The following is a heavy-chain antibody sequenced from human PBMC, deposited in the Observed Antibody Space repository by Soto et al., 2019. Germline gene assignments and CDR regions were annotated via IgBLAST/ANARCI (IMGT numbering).Heavy chain of an antibody. Sequence: QVQLVQSGAEVKKPGASVKVSCKASGYTFTSYAMHWVRQAPGQRLEWMGWINAGNGNTKYSQKFQGRVTIPRDTSASTAYRELSSLRSEDTSVYYCARGPGGPDGPGDYWGQGTLVTVSS. CDR3: ARGPGGPDGPGDY. V-gene: IGHV1-3*01. D-gene: IGHD2-15*01. J-gene: IGHJ4*02. CDR1: GYTFTSYA. CDR2: INAGNGNT.